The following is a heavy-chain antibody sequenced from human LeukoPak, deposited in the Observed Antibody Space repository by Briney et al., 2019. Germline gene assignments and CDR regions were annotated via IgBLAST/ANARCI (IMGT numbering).Heavy chain of an antibody. CDR1: GNYW. Sequence: PGGSLRLSCAASGNYWMHWVRQASGKGLVWASHINGGGSWTTYADSVKGRFTISKDNAKNTVYLQMNNLRAEDTAVYYCVSFYETYWGRGTLVTVSS. CDR3: VSFYETY. D-gene: IGHD2-2*01. J-gene: IGHJ4*02. V-gene: IGHV3-74*01. CDR2: INGGGSWT.